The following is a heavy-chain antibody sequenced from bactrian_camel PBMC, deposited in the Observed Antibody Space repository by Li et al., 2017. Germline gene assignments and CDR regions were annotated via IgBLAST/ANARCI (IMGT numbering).Heavy chain of an antibody. D-gene: IGHD4*01. CDR2: IIHDGDTT. CDR3: AADRAIYYRDYGPYRPGLGN. Sequence: HVQLVESGGGLVQPGGSLRLSCAASGFTFSNYHMSWVRQAPGKGLEWVSRIIHDGDTTSYADSVKGRFTISRDNAKNTLYLKLNSLRTEDTAMYYCAADRAIYYRDYGPYRPGLGNWGQGTQVTVS. CDR1: GFTFSNYH. J-gene: IGHJ6*01. V-gene: IGHV3S33*01.